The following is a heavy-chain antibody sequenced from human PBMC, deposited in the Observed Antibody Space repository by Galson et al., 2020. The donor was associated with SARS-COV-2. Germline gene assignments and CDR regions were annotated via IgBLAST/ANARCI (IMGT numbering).Heavy chain of an antibody. V-gene: IGHV4-59*08. CDR2: IYYSGST. Sequence: ASDTLSLTCTASGGPLSSYYWSWIRQPPGKGLEWTGYIYYSGSTNYNPSLKSRVTISVDTSKNQFSLKLSSVTAADTAVYYWARLGDYYDILTGYYPFDYWGQGTLVTVSS. J-gene: IGHJ4*02. D-gene: IGHD3-9*01. CDR1: GGPLSSYY. CDR3: ARLGDYYDILTGYYPFDY.